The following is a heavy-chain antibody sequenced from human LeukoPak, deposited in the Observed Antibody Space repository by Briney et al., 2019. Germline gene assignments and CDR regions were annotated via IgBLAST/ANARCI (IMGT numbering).Heavy chain of an antibody. Sequence: SETLSLTCTVSGGSISSYYWSWIRQPPGKGLEWIGYIYYSGGTNYNPSLKSRVTISVDTSKNQFSLKLSSVTAADTAVYYCASLTGDQTIIDYWGQGTLVTVSS. CDR1: GGSISSYY. D-gene: IGHD7-27*01. J-gene: IGHJ4*02. CDR3: ASLTGDQTIIDY. V-gene: IGHV4-59*01. CDR2: IYYSGGT.